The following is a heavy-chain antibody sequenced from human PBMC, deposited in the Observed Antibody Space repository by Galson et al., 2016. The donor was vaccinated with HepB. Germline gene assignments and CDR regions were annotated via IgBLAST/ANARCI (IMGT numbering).Heavy chain of an antibody. CDR1: GDSVSSDGAA. J-gene: IGHJ5*02. V-gene: IGHV6-1*01. CDR3: ARAEANWDGGGDNWFDP. D-gene: IGHD7-27*01. Sequence: CAISGDSVSSDGAAWSWIRQSPPRGLEWLGRTYYRSKWYNAYALSVKSRITINPDTSKNQFSLQLNSVTPEDTAVYYCARAEANWDGGGDNWFDPWGQGALVTVSS. CDR2: TYYRSKWYN.